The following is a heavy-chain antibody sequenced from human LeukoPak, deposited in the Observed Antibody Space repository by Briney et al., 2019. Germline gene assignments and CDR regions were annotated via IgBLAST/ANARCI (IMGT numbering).Heavy chain of an antibody. CDR1: GFTFSSYS. Sequence: GGSLRLSCAASGFTFSSYSMNWVRQAPGKGLEWVSSISSSSSYIYYADSVKGRFTISRDNAKNSLYLQMNSLRAEDTAVYYCARDLIGIAVAGTEGEYFQHWGQGTLVTVSS. CDR3: ARDLIGIAVAGTEGEYFQH. CDR2: ISSSSSYI. J-gene: IGHJ1*01. D-gene: IGHD6-19*01. V-gene: IGHV3-21*04.